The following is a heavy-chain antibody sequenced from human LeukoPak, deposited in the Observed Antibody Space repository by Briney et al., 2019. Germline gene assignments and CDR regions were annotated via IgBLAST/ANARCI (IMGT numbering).Heavy chain of an antibody. J-gene: IGHJ6*03. CDR2: IRSEANTYAT. V-gene: IGHV3-73*01. CDR1: GFTFSGSA. D-gene: IGHD3-10*01. Sequence: GGSLRLSCAASGFTFSGSAMHWVRQASGKGLEWVGHIRSEANTYATTYGASVKGRFTISRDDSKNTAYLQMNSLTTEDTAVYYCARQLGELLSGTLYYYYLDVWGKGTTVTVSS. CDR3: ARQLGELLSGTLYYYYLDV.